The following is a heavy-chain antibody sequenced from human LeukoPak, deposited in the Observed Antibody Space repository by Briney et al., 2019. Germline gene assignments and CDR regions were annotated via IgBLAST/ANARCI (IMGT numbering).Heavy chain of an antibody. V-gene: IGHV4-34*01. CDR2: INHSGST. J-gene: IGHJ3*02. CDR1: GGSFSGYY. CDR3: ARGGYYSPRGAFDI. Sequence: SETLSLTCAVYGGSFSGYYWSWIRQPPGKGLEWIGEINHSGSTNYNPSLKSRVTISVDTSKNQFSLKLSSVTAADTAVYYCARGGYYSPRGAFDIWGQGTMVTVSS. D-gene: IGHD3-22*01.